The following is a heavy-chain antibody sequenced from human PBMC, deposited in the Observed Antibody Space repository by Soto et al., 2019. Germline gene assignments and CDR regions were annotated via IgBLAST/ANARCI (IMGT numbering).Heavy chain of an antibody. D-gene: IGHD1-7*01. Sequence: GGSLRLSCAASGFTFSSYSMNWVRQAPGKGLEWVSSISSSSSYIYYADSVKGRFTISRDNAKNSLYLQMNSLRAEDTAVYYCARDPGLTGTTGPVYGAFDIWGQGTMVTVSS. CDR2: ISSSSSYI. J-gene: IGHJ3*02. V-gene: IGHV3-21*01. CDR1: GFTFSSYS. CDR3: ARDPGLTGTTGPVYGAFDI.